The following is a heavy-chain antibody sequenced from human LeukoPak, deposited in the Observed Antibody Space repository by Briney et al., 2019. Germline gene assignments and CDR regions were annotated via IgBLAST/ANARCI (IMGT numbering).Heavy chain of an antibody. CDR3: ARVVVVPPGASNWFDP. Sequence: PSEALSLTCAVSGGSISSGGYSWSWIRQPPGKGLEWIGYIYHSGSTYYNPSLKSRVTISVDRSKNQFSLKLSSVTAADTAVYYCARVVVVPPGASNWFDPWGQGTLVTVSS. CDR2: IYHSGST. J-gene: IGHJ5*02. CDR1: GGSISSGGYS. D-gene: IGHD2-2*01. V-gene: IGHV4-30-2*01.